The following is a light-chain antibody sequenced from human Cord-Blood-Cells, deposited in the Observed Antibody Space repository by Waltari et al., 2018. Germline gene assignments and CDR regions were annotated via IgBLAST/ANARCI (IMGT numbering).Light chain of an antibody. CDR3: SSYTSSSTLYV. J-gene: IGLJ1*01. V-gene: IGLV2-14*03. CDR2: DVS. Sequence: QSALTQPASVSGSPGQSITISCTGTSSDVGGYNYVPWYQQHPGKAPKLMIYDVSNRPSGVSNRFSGSKSGNTASLTISRLQAEDEADYYCSSYTSSSTLYVFGTGTKVTVL. CDR1: SSDVGGYNY.